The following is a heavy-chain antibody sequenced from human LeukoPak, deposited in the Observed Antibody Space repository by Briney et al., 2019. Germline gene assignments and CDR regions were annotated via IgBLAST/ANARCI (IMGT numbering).Heavy chain of an antibody. CDR1: GGPISSYY. Sequence: PSETLSLTCTVSGGPISSYYWSWIRQPPGKGLEWIGYIHYSGSTNYNPSLKSRVTISVDTSKNQFSLKLSSVTAADTAVYYCARGGATRDYWGQGTLVTVSS. V-gene: IGHV4-59*01. CDR2: IHYSGST. D-gene: IGHD5-12*01. CDR3: ARGGATRDY. J-gene: IGHJ4*02.